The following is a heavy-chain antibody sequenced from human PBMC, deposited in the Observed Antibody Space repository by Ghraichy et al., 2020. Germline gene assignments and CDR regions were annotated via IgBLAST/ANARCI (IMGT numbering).Heavy chain of an antibody. CDR3: ARAPDFGDYLLLFPTYAYGMDV. V-gene: IGHV6-1*01. Sequence: SQTLSLTCAISGDSISSNSAAWNWIRQSPSRGLEWLGRTYYRSKWYNDYVISVKSRITIYPDTSKNQFSLQLNSVTPEDTAVYYCARAPDFGDYLLLFPTYAYGMDVWGQGTTVTVSS. CDR2: TYYRSKWYN. CDR1: GDSISSNSAA. D-gene: IGHD4-17*01. J-gene: IGHJ6*02.